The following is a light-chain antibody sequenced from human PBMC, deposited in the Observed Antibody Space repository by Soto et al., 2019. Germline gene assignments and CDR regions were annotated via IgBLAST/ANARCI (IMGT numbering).Light chain of an antibody. Sequence: DTQMTQSPSSLSASVGDRVTITCRASQSLSSYLNWYQQKPGKAPKLLIYAASSLQSGVPSRFSGSGSGTDFTLTISSLQPEDFATYYCQQSYSIPWTFGQGTKVEIK. J-gene: IGKJ1*01. CDR1: QSLSSY. CDR2: AAS. V-gene: IGKV1-39*01. CDR3: QQSYSIPWT.